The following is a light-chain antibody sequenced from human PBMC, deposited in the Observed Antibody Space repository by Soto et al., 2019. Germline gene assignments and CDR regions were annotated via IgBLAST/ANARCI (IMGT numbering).Light chain of an antibody. V-gene: IGLV1-44*01. CDR2: TNS. CDR1: SSSLGSNS. CDR3: AAWDGSLNVYV. Sequence: QSVLTQPPSASGTPGQRVTISCSGSSSSLGSNSVNWYQQLPRTAPKVLIYTNSQRPSGVPDRFSGSKSGTSASLAISGLQPEDEADYYCAAWDGSLNVYVFGTGTKVTVL. J-gene: IGLJ1*01.